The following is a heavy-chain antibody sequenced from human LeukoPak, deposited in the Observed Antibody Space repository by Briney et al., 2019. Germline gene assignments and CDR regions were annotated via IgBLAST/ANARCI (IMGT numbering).Heavy chain of an antibody. V-gene: IGHV3-7*01. CDR3: GRGEGFLVDY. J-gene: IGHJ4*02. CDR1: GFTFSTSW. CDR2: INRDGSAR. Sequence: GGSLRLSCAASGFTFSTSWMTWVRQAPGEGLEWVANINRDGSARNYVDSVRGRFTISRDDAKNSLFLQMNRLRVEDTVVYYCGRGEGFLVDYWGQGTLVTVSS. D-gene: IGHD3-3*01.